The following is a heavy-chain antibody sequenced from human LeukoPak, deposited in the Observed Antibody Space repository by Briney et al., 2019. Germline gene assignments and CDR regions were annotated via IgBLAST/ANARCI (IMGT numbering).Heavy chain of an antibody. CDR3: AGEIVVVVAATRYYYYGMDV. Sequence: GGSLGLSCAASGFTFSSYAMSWVRQAPGKGLEWVSAISGSGGSTYYADSVKGRFTISRDNSKNTLYLQMNSLRAEDTAVYYCAGEIVVVVAATRYYYYGMDVWGQGTTVTVSS. CDR2: ISGSGGST. J-gene: IGHJ6*02. D-gene: IGHD2-15*01. CDR1: GFTFSSYA. V-gene: IGHV3-23*01.